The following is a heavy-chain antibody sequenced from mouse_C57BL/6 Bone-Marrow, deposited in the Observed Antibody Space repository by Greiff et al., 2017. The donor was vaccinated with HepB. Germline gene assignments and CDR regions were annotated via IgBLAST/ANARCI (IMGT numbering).Heavy chain of an antibody. D-gene: IGHD1-1*01. Sequence: QVQLQQSGAELVRPGASVTLSCKASGYTFTDYEMHWVKQTPVHGLVWIGAIDPETGGTASNQKFKGKAILTADKSSSTAYMELRSLTSEDSAVYYCTRSKVPYYYGSRGFDYWGQGTTLTVSS. CDR1: GYTFTDYE. V-gene: IGHV1-15*01. CDR3: TRSKVPYYYGSRGFDY. J-gene: IGHJ2*01. CDR2: IDPETGGT.